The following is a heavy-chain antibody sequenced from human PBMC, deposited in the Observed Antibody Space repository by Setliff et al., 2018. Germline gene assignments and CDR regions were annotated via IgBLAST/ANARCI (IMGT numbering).Heavy chain of an antibody. Sequence: GPTLVNPTQTLTLTCTYSGFSFGISGMRLSWIRQAPGKALEWLARVDWDDDKFYSTSLATRLTISKDTFKNQVILTMTNMDPADAATYFCARDSREYYFDYWGQGILVTVSS. CDR2: VDWDDDK. CDR1: GFSFGISGMR. D-gene: IGHD3-22*01. V-gene: IGHV2-70*04. CDR3: ARDSREYYFDY. J-gene: IGHJ4*02.